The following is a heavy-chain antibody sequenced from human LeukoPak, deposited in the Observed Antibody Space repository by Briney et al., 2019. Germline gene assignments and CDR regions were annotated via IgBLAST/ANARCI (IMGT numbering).Heavy chain of an antibody. V-gene: IGHV1-2*02. CDR2: INPNSGGT. J-gene: IGHJ4*02. CDR3: ARAPTDRYCSGGSCYSFYYFDY. D-gene: IGHD2-15*01. CDR1: GYTFTNYF. Sequence: ASVKVSCKASGYTFTNYFVHWVRQAPGQGLEWMGWINPNSGGTNYAQKFQGRVTMTRDTSISTAYMELSRPRSDDTAVYYCARAPTDRYCSGGSCYSFYYFDYWGQGTLVTVSS.